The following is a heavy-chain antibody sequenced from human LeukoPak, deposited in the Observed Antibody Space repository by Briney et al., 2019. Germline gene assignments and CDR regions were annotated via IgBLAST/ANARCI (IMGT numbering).Heavy chain of an antibody. D-gene: IGHD2-15*01. J-gene: IGHJ6*03. V-gene: IGHV4-34*01. Sequence: PSETLSLTCAVYGGSFSGYYWSWIRQPPGKGLEWIRQINHSGSTNYNPSLKSRVTISVDTSKNQFSLKLSSVTAADTAVYYCASGTYCSGGSCYHRGYYYYYMDVWGKGTTVTVSS. CDR1: GGSFSGYY. CDR3: ASGTYCSGGSCYHRGYYYYYMDV. CDR2: INHSGST.